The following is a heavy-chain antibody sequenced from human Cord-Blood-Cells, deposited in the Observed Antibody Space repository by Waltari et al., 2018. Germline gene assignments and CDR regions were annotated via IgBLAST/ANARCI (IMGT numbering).Heavy chain of an antibody. CDR3: ARDLGLGKAAAGYFDY. CDR2: ISYDGSNK. Sequence: QVQLVESGGGVVQPGRSLRLSCAASGFTFSSYAMHWVRQAPGKGLEWVAVISYDGSNKYYADSVKGRFTISRDNSKNTLYLQMNSLRAEHTAVYYCARDLGLGKAAAGYFDYWGQGTLVTVSS. CDR1: GFTFSSYA. J-gene: IGHJ4*02. V-gene: IGHV3-30-3*01. D-gene: IGHD6-13*01.